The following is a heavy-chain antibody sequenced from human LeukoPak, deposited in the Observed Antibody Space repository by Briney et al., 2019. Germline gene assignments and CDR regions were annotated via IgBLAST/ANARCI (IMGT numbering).Heavy chain of an antibody. Sequence: SETLSLTCTDSGCSISSYYWSWIRQPAGKGLEWIGRIYTSGSTNYNPSLKSRVSMSVDTSKNQFSLKLSSVTAADTAVYYCAREFSEVRGVFYYYYYMDVWGKGTTVTISS. CDR2: IYTSGST. V-gene: IGHV4-4*07. CDR3: AREFSEVRGVFYYYYYMDV. CDR1: GCSISSYY. D-gene: IGHD3-10*01. J-gene: IGHJ6*03.